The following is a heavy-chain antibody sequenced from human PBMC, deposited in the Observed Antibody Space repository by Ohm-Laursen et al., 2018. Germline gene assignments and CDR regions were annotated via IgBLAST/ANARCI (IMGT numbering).Heavy chain of an antibody. J-gene: IGHJ4*02. CDR2: INPNSGGT. D-gene: IGHD1-1*01. CDR3: LIKYKSLDY. V-gene: IGHV1-2*02. Sequence: ASAKASCKASGYTFTGYYMHWVRQAPGQGLEWMGWINPNSGGTNYAQKFQGRVTMTRDTSISTAYMELSRLRSDDTAVYFCLIKYKSLDYWGQGTLVTVSS. CDR1: GYTFTGYY.